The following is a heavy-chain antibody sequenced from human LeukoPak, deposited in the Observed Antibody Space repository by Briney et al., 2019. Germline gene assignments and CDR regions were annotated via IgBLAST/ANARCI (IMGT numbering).Heavy chain of an antibody. Sequence: VASVKVSCKASGYTFTGYYLHWVRQAPGQGLGGVGWNNPNSGGTNYAQKVDGRVTMTSDTSISTAYMELSRLRSDDTAVYYCALVVVPAGTSYTNYYFDYWGQGTLVTVSS. CDR2: NNPNSGGT. CDR3: ALVVVPAGTSYTNYYFDY. D-gene: IGHD2-2*01. J-gene: IGHJ4*02. V-gene: IGHV1-2*02. CDR1: GYTFTGYY.